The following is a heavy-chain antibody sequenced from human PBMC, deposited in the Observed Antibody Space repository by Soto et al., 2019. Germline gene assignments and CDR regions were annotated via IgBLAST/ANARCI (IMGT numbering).Heavy chain of an antibody. J-gene: IGHJ4*02. CDR1: GYSISTGFN. V-gene: IGHV4-38-2*02. CDR2: IYRSGST. CDR3: ARDWGTGSYQPDS. Sequence: PSETLSLTCAVSGYSISTGFNWAWIRQPPGKGLEWIGSIYRSGSTYYNLSLKSRVTISSDASKNQISLKLSSVTAADTALYCCARDWGTGSYQPDSWRQGTLVTVSS. D-gene: IGHD2-2*01.